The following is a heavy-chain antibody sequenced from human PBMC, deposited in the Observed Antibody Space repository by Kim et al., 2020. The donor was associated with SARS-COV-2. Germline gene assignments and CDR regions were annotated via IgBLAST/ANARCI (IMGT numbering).Heavy chain of an antibody. CDR3: ARDGFESGSYSNYFDY. V-gene: IGHV3-21*01. Sequence: GGSLRLSCAASGFTFSSYSMNWVRQAPGKGLEWVSSISSSSSYIYYADSVKGRFTISRDNAKNSLYLQMNSLRAEDTAVYYCARDGFESGSYSNYFDYWGQGTLVTVSS. CDR1: GFTFSSYS. J-gene: IGHJ4*02. D-gene: IGHD1-26*01. CDR2: ISSSSSYI.